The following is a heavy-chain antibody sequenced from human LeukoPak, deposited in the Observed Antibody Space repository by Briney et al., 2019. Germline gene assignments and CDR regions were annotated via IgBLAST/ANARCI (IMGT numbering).Heavy chain of an antibody. CDR3: ATDRSSIAVRPH. Sequence: GGSLRLSCAASGFTFSSYWMHWVRQAPGKGRVWVSRINTDGSSTNYADSVKGRFTISRDNAKNTLYLQMNSLRAEDTAVYYCATDRSSIAVRPHWGQGTLVTVSS. D-gene: IGHD6-6*01. CDR1: GFTFSSYW. V-gene: IGHV3-74*01. J-gene: IGHJ4*02. CDR2: INTDGSST.